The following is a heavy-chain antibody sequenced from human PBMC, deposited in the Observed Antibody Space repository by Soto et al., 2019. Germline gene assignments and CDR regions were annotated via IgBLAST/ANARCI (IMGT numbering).Heavy chain of an antibody. Sequence: SETLSLTCAVSGGSISSGGYSWSWIRQPPGKGLEWIGYIYHSGSTYYNPSLKSRVTISVDRPKNQFSLKLSSVTAADTAVYYCARVPDVWGQGTTVTVSS. CDR2: IYHSGST. V-gene: IGHV4-30-2*01. CDR3: ARVPDV. J-gene: IGHJ6*02. CDR1: GGSISSGGYS.